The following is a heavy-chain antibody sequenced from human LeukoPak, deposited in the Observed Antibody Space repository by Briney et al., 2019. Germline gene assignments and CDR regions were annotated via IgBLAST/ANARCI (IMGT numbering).Heavy chain of an antibody. Sequence: SETLSRTCAVSGYSISSGYYWGWIRQPPGKGLEWIGEINHSGSTNYNPSPKSRVTIAVDTSKNQFSLKLSSVTAADTAVYYCARAGYSSGYNDYWGQGTLVTVSS. CDR1: GYSISSGYY. D-gene: IGHD6-19*01. J-gene: IGHJ4*02. CDR2: INHSGST. V-gene: IGHV4-38-2*01. CDR3: ARAGYSSGYNDY.